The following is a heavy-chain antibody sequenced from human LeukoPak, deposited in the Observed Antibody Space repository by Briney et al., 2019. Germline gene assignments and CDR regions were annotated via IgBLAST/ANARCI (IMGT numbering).Heavy chain of an antibody. Sequence: PGGSLRLSCAASGFTFSSYGMSWVRQAPGKGLEWVSAISGSGGSTYYADSVKGRFTISRDNSKNTLYLQMNSLRAEDTAVYYCAKDIAAAGTGFDYWGQGTLVTVSS. J-gene: IGHJ4*02. V-gene: IGHV3-23*01. CDR1: GFTFSSYG. CDR3: AKDIAAAGTGFDY. CDR2: ISGSGGST. D-gene: IGHD6-13*01.